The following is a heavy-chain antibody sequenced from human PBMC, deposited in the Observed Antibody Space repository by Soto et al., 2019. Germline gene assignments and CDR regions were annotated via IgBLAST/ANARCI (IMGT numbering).Heavy chain of an antibody. D-gene: IGHD5-12*01. V-gene: IGHV1-18*01. CDR2: ISAYNGNT. J-gene: IGHJ6*02. CDR1: GYTFTSYG. Sequence: QVQLVQSGAEVKKPGASVKVSCKASGYTFTSYGISWVRQAPGQGLEWMGWISAYNGNTHYAQQLQGRVTMTKDTYTSTAYMELRSQTSDDTAVYYCARVHYVATIFVSYYSYCMCVWGQGTTVTVSS. CDR3: ARVHYVATIFVSYYSYCMCV.